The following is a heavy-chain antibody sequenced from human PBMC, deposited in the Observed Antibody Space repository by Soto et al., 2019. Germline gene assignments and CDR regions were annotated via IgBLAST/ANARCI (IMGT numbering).Heavy chain of an antibody. CDR2: IYYSGST. CDR3: AKTYYDFWGGDYYYYMDV. J-gene: IGHJ6*03. V-gene: IGHV4-59*08. D-gene: IGHD3-3*01. CDR1: GGSISSYY. Sequence: SETLSLTCTVSGGSISSYYWSWIRQPPGKGLEWIGYIYYSGSTNYNPSLKSRVTISVDTSKNQFSLKLSSVTAADTAVYYCAKTYYDFWGGDYYYYMDVWGKGTTVTVSS.